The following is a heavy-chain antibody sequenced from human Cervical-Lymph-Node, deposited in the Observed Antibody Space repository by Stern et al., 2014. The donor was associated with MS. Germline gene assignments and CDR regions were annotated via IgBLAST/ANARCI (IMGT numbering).Heavy chain of an antibody. CDR1: GFTFSSYS. J-gene: IGHJ5*02. CDR3: ASLVGANWFAP. D-gene: IGHD1-26*01. V-gene: IGHV3-21*01. CDR2: ISSSRSYI. Sequence: EVQLEESGGGLVKPGGSLRLSCAASGFTFSSYSMNWVRQAPGKGLEWVSSISSSRSYIYYADSVKGRFTISRDNAKNSLYLQMNSLRAEDTAVYYCASLVGANWFAPWGQGTLVTVSS.